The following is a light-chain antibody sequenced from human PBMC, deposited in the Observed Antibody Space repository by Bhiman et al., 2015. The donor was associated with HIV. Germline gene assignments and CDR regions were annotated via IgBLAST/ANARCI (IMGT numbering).Light chain of an antibody. CDR3: SSYTSSSTLV. V-gene: IGLV2-14*03. Sequence: QSALTQPASVSGSPGQSITISCTGTSSDVGAYNYVSWYQHHPGKAPKLMIYDVSKRPSGVSNRFSGSKSGNTASLTISGLQAEDEAEYYCSSYTSSSTLVFGGGTQLTVL. CDR2: DVS. CDR1: SSDVGAYNY. J-gene: IGLJ2*01.